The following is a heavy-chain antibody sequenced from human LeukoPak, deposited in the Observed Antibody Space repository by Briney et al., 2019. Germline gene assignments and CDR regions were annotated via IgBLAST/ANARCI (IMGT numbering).Heavy chain of an antibody. V-gene: IGHV3-7*01. CDR3: VRSLQKFGTRDY. CDR2: INQDGSET. D-gene: IGHD3-10*01. Sequence: PGGSLTLSCAGSEFIFGAYWMTWVRQAPGKGLEWVAHINQDGSETYYMDSVKGRFTISRDNAKKSVFLQMNSLTVEDTALYYCVRSLQKFGTRDYWGQGTLVTVSS. J-gene: IGHJ4*02. CDR1: EFIFGAYW.